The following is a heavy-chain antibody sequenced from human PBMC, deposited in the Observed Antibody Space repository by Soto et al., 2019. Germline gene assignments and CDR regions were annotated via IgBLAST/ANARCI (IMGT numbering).Heavy chain of an antibody. CDR2: ISPNGQGI. CDR1: GFTLNNYG. Sequence: EVQLLESGGGLVQPGGSLRLSCAASGFTLNNYGMSWVRQAPGKGLEWVSAISPNGQGIYYADSVKGRFIISKDNSKNRVFLHMDSLTADDAAVYYCAKDRVYPRDYFHYWGQGTLVTVSS. J-gene: IGHJ4*02. CDR3: AKDRVYPRDYFHY. D-gene: IGHD2-8*01. V-gene: IGHV3-23*01.